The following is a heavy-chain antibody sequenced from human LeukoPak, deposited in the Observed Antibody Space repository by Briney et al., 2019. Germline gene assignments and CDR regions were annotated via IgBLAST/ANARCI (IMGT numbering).Heavy chain of an antibody. J-gene: IGHJ4*02. CDR2: ISSSGSTI. CDR3: ARGGYYYDSSGQGRVY. V-gene: IGHV3-48*03. Sequence: PGGSLRLSCAASGFTFSSYEMNWVRQAPGKGLEWVSYISSSGSTIYYADSVKGRFTISRDNAKNSLYLQMNSLRAEDTAVYYCARGGYYYDSSGQGRVYWGQGTLVTVSS. CDR1: GFTFSSYE. D-gene: IGHD3-22*01.